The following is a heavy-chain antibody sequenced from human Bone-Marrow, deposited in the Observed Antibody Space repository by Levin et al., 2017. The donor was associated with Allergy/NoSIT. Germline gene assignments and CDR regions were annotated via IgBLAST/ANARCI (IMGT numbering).Heavy chain of an antibody. CDR2: TYYRSKWYN. V-gene: IGHV6-1*01. CDR1: GDSVSSNSAA. Sequence: RSSETLSLTCAISGDSVSSNSAAWNWIRQSPSRGLEWLGRTYYRSKWYNDYAVSVKSRITINPDTSKNQFSLQLNSVTPEDTAVYYCAREGSGWNSLNTPPFDYWGQGTLVTVSS. CDR3: AREGSGWNSLNTPPFDY. J-gene: IGHJ4*02. D-gene: IGHD6-19*01.